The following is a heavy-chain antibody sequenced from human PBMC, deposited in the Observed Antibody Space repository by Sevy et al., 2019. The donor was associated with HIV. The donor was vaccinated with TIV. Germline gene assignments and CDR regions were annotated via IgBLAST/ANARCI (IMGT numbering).Heavy chain of an antibody. CDR3: ARDTYYYDSGGYYSLWAFDY. J-gene: IGHJ4*02. D-gene: IGHD3-22*01. V-gene: IGHV1-2*02. CDR2: INPNSGGT. CDR1: GYTFTGYY. Sequence: ASVKVSCKASGYTFTGYYMHWVRQAPGQGLEWMGWINPNSGGTNYAQKFQGRVTMTRDTSISTAYMELSRLRSDDTAGYYCARDTYYYDSGGYYSLWAFDYWGQGTLVTVSS.